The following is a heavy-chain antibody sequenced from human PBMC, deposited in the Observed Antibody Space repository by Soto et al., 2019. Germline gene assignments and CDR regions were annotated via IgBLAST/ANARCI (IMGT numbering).Heavy chain of an antibody. D-gene: IGHD2-2*01. CDR3: ATKEYCSSTSCPSEWGMDV. CDR2: ISYDGSNK. CDR1: GFTFSSYG. Sequence: VQLVESGGGLVKPGGSLRLSCAASGFTFSSYGMHWVRQAPGKGLEWVAVISYDGSNKYYADSVKGRFTISRDNSKNTLYLQMNSLRAEDTAVYYCATKEYCSSTSCPSEWGMDVWGQGTTVTVSS. J-gene: IGHJ6*02. V-gene: IGHV3-30*03.